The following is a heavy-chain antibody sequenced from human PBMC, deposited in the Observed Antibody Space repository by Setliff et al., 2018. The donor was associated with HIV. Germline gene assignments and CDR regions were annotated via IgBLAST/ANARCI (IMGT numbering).Heavy chain of an antibody. Sequence: ASVKVSCKASGYTFTGYYMHWVRQAPGQGLEWMGWINPNNGGTNYAQKFQGRVTMTTDTSTSTAYMELRSLRSDDTAVYYCARGITVDPWGQGTLVTVSS. CDR1: GYTFTGYY. V-gene: IGHV1-2*02. CDR2: INPNNGGT. D-gene: IGHD3-10*01. J-gene: IGHJ5*02. CDR3: ARGITVDP.